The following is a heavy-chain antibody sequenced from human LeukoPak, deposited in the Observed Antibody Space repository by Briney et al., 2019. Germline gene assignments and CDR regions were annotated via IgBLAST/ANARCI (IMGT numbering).Heavy chain of an antibody. V-gene: IGHV4-38-2*02. CDR1: GSSISSGYY. D-gene: IGHD2-2*01. J-gene: IGHJ4*02. CDR3: ARVRGYCSSTICYRYYFDY. CDR2: IYHSGST. Sequence: SATLSLTCTVSGSSISSGYYWGWLRQPPGTGLEWIGTIYHSGSTYYNPSLKSRVTISVDTSKNQFSLKLTSVTAADTAVYYCARVRGYCSSTICYRYYFDYWGQGTLVTVSS.